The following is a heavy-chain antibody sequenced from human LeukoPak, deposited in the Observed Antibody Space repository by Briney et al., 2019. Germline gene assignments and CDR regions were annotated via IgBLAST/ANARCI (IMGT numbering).Heavy chain of an antibody. V-gene: IGHV3-49*04. CDR2: IRSNTYGGTT. Sequence: GGSLRLSCTASGFTFANYAMSWVRQAPGKGLEWVGFIRSNTYGGTTHYAASVRGTFTISRDDYKSIAYLQMNSLKTEDTAVYYCTRVRVYSRGWYFDYWGQGTLVTVSS. CDR3: TRVRVYSRGWYFDY. CDR1: GFTFANYA. J-gene: IGHJ4*02. D-gene: IGHD6-19*01.